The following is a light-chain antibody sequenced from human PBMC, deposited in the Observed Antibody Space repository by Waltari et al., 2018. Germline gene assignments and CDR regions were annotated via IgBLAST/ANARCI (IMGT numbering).Light chain of an antibody. Sequence: SYVLTQPPSVSVAPGETASVTCGGDSIGSKSVHWYQQKPGQAPVLVIYYDSDRPSGIPDRFSGSNSGDTATLTLSRVEVGDEADYYCQVWDGNNDVGVFGGGTKLTVL. J-gene: IGLJ3*02. CDR1: SIGSKS. V-gene: IGLV3-21*04. CDR3: QVWDGNNDVGV. CDR2: YDS.